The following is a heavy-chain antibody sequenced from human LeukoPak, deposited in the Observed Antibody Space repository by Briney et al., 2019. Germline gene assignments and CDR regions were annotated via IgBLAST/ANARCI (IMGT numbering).Heavy chain of an antibody. V-gene: IGHV3-21*01. CDR2: ISSSSRYI. J-gene: IGHJ4*02. Sequence: SGGSLRLSCAASGFTFSTYSMDWVRQAPGKGLEWVSSISSSSRYIYYADSVKGRFTISRDNAKNSLYLKMNSLRAEDTAVYYCATDQSGYSAYGPFDYWGQGTLVIVSS. D-gene: IGHD5-12*01. CDR3: ATDQSGYSAYGPFDY. CDR1: GFTFSTYS.